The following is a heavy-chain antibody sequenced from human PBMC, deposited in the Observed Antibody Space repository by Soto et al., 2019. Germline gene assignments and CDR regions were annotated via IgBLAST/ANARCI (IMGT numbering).Heavy chain of an antibody. D-gene: IGHD1-1*01. Sequence: QVHLVQSGAEVKKPGASVKVSCKGSGYAFTTYGITWVRQAPGQGLEWMGWISAHNGNTNYAQKHQGRVTVTRDTSTSTAYMELRRLGSDDTAVYYCARGRYGDYWGQGALVTVSS. CDR3: ARGRYGDY. CDR1: GYAFTTYG. CDR2: ISAHNGNT. J-gene: IGHJ4*02. V-gene: IGHV1-18*01.